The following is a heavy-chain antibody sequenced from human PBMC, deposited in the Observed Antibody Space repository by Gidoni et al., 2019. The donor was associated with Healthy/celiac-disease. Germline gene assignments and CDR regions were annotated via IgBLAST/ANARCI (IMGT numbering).Heavy chain of an antibody. CDR2: ISYDGNNK. V-gene: IGHV3-30*18. CDR1: GFIFRSYG. Sequence: QVQLVESGGGVVQPGRSLSLSCAASGFIFRSYGMHWVRQAPGKGLEWVAVISYDGNNKYYADSVKGRFTISRDNSKNTLYLQMNSLRAEDTAVYYCAKPRTTVTARGAFDIWGQGTMVTVSS. J-gene: IGHJ3*02. D-gene: IGHD4-17*01. CDR3: AKPRTTVTARGAFDI.